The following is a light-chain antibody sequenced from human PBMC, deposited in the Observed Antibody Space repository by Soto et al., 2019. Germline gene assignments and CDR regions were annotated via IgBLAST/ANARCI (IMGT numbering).Light chain of an antibody. J-gene: IGKJ2*01. CDR3: QQYYNWPGT. V-gene: IGKV3-15*01. Sequence: DIVMTQSPATLYVSPGARATLSCRAGQRLTTKLAWYQQKPGQAPRLLIYDASTRATGVPARFSGSGSGTDFTLTISTLQSEDFAIYYFQQYYNWPGTFGQGTKLEIK. CDR2: DAS. CDR1: QRLTTK.